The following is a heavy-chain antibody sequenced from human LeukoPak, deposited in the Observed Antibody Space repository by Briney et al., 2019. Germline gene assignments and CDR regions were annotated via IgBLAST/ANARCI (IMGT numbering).Heavy chain of an antibody. Sequence: SETLSLTCTVSRGSISSPTYYWGWLRQPPGKGLEWIGYIYYSRSTYYNPSLKSRVTISVDTSKNQFSLNLSSVTAADTAVYYCAQSDVLAGAFDIWGQGTMVIVSS. CDR2: IYYSRST. CDR1: RGSISSPTYY. CDR3: AQSDVLAGAFDI. J-gene: IGHJ3*02. D-gene: IGHD4/OR15-4a*01. V-gene: IGHV4-39*01.